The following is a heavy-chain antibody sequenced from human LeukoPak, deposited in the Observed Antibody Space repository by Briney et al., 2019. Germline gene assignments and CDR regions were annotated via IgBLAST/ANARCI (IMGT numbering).Heavy chain of an antibody. CDR3: ARHENIVVVASATAFDY. V-gene: IGHV4-39*01. J-gene: IGHJ4*02. D-gene: IGHD2-15*01. Sequence: SETLSLTCTVSGGSISSSSHFWGWIRQPPGQGLEWIGSIYYSGNTYYNPSLKSRVTMSVDTSKNHFSLKVTSVTAADTAMNYCARHENIVVVASATAFDYWGQGTLVTVSS. CDR2: IYYSGNT. CDR1: GGSISSSSHF.